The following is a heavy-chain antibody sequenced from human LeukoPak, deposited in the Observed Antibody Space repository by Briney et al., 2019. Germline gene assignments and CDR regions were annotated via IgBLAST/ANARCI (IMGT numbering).Heavy chain of an antibody. D-gene: IGHD1-26*01. V-gene: IGHV3-74*01. Sequence: GGSLRLSCAASGFTFSSYWMHWVRQAPGKGLVWVSRINSNASTTSYADSVKGRFTISRDNAKNTLHLQMNSLRAEDTAVYYCTRVAGSGSVDWGQGTLVTVSS. J-gene: IGHJ4*02. CDR2: INSNASTT. CDR1: GFTFSSYW. CDR3: TRVAGSGSVD.